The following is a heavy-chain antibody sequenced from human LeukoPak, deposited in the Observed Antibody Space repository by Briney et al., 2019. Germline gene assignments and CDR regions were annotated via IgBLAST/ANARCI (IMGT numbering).Heavy chain of an antibody. V-gene: IGHV3-23*01. CDR2: ISGSGGST. Sequence: PGGSLRLSCAASGFTFSSYAMSWVRQAPGKGLEWVSAISGSGGSTYYADSVKGRFTISRDNSKNTLYLQMNSLRAEDTAVYYCAKGQVLLWFGEPDAFDIWGQGTMVTVSS. J-gene: IGHJ3*02. CDR3: AKGQVLLWFGEPDAFDI. CDR1: GFTFSSYA. D-gene: IGHD3-10*01.